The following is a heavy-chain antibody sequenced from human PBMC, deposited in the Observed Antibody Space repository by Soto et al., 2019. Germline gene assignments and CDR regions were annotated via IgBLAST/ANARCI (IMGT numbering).Heavy chain of an antibody. V-gene: IGHV4-61*01. D-gene: IGHD6-19*01. CDR2: IYYSGST. Sequence: QVQLQESGPGLVKPSETLSLTCTVSGGSVSSGSYYWSWIRQPPGKGLEWIGYIYYSGSTNYNPSLQSRVTISVDTSKNQFSLKLGSVTAADTAVYYCAREDVAVAGKPVYGMDVWGQGTTVTVSS. CDR3: AREDVAVAGKPVYGMDV. J-gene: IGHJ6*02. CDR1: GGSVSSGSYY.